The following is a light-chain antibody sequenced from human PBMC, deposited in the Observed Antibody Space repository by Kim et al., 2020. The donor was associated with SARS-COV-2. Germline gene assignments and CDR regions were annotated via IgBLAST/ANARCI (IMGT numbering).Light chain of an antibody. Sequence: ELTQPPSASGTPGQRVTISCSGGSSNIGSNTVNWYQQLPGTAPKLLIYSNNERPSGVPDRFSGSKSGTSASLAISGLQSEDEADFYCATWDDSLNGWVFGGGTQLTV. CDR2: SNN. CDR1: SSNIGSNT. V-gene: IGLV1-44*01. J-gene: IGLJ3*02. CDR3: ATWDDSLNGWV.